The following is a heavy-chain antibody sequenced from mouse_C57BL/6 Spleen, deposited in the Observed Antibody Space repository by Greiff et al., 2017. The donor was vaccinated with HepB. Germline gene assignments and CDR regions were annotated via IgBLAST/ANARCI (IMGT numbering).Heavy chain of an antibody. V-gene: IGHV1-55*01. CDR1: GYTFTSYW. CDR3: ASTHYYGSSNYFDY. D-gene: IGHD1-1*01. Sequence: VQLQQPGAELVKPGASVKMSCEASGYTFTSYWITWVKQRPGQGLEWIGDIYPGSGSTNYNEKFKSKATLTVDTSSSTAYMQLSSLTSEDSAVYYCASTHYYGSSNYFDYWGQGTTLTVSS. J-gene: IGHJ2*01. CDR2: IYPGSGST.